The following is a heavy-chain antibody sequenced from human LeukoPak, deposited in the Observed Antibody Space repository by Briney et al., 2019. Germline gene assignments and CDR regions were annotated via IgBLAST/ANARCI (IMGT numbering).Heavy chain of an antibody. CDR2: TYYSGTT. V-gene: IGHV4-59*01. CDR1: GGSISYYY. D-gene: IGHD4-17*01. Sequence: SETLSLTCTVSGGSISYYYWSWIRQSPGKGLEWIGYTYYSGTTNYNPSLKSRVTISVDTSKNQFSLQLRSVTAADTAVYYCAREDPQTTVPEGMDVWGQGTTVTVYS. J-gene: IGHJ6*02. CDR3: AREDPQTTVPEGMDV.